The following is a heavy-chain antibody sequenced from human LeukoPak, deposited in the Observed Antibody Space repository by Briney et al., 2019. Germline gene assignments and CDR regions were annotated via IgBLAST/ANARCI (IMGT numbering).Heavy chain of an antibody. J-gene: IGHJ4*02. Sequence: GGSLRLSCAASGFTFSGSWMDWVRQAPGKGLEWLGRCRNKPTGYTTTYATSVKGRFTISRDDSKNSVYLQMNSLKTEDTALYYCTRSYAGTLCDYWGQGTLVTVSS. CDR1: GFTFSGSW. CDR3: TRSYAGTLCDY. CDR2: CRNKPTGYTT. V-gene: IGHV3-72*01. D-gene: IGHD2-8*01.